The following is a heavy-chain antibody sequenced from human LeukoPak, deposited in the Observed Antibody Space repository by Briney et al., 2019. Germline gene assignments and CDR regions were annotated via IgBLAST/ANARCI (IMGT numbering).Heavy chain of an antibody. Sequence: ASVKVSCKASGYTFSDYAMHWVRQAPGQRFEWMGWIDAGNGDTRYSQKFQGRVTMTRNTSISTAYMELSSLRSEDTAVYYCARPVVPAAIGGYYYGMDVWGQGTTVTVSS. D-gene: IGHD2-2*02. CDR3: ARPVVPAAIGGYYYGMDV. CDR2: IDAGNGDT. V-gene: IGHV1-3*01. J-gene: IGHJ6*02. CDR1: GYTFSDYA.